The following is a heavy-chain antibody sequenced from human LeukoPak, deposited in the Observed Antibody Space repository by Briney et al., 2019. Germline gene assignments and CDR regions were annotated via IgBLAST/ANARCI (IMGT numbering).Heavy chain of an antibody. CDR1: GGTFSSYA. CDR2: IIPIFGTA. Sequence: TVNVSRKASGGTFSSYAISWVRPAPGQGREWMGGIIPIFGTANYAQKFQGRVTITADESTSTAYMELSSLRSEDTAVYYCARQPAAADGDYWGQGTLVTVSS. V-gene: IGHV1-69*01. D-gene: IGHD6-25*01. CDR3: ARQPAAADGDY. J-gene: IGHJ4*02.